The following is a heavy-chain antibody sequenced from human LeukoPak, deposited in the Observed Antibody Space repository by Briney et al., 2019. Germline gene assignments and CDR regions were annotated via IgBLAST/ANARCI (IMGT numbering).Heavy chain of an antibody. J-gene: IGHJ4*02. V-gene: IGHV3-23*01. CDR1: GFTFSSYA. Sequence: LPGGSLRLSCAASGFTFSSYAMSWVRQAPGKGLEWVSAISGSGGSTYYADSVKGRFTISRDNSKNTLYLQMNSLRAEDTAVYCCAKGTYCSGGSCPLTDFDYWGQGTLVTVSS. CDR2: ISGSGGST. D-gene: IGHD2-15*01. CDR3: AKGTYCSGGSCPLTDFDY.